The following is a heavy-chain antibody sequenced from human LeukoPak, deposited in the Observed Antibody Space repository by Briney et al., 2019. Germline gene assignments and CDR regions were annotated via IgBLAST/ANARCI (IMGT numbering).Heavy chain of an antibody. J-gene: IGHJ4*02. CDR2: IRNKANSFAT. CDR3: VRGGTYYSDRSGYLY. D-gene: IGHD3-22*01. CDR1: GFTFSDHY. V-gene: IGHV3-72*01. Sequence: PGGSLRLSCAASGFTFSDHYMDWVRQAPGKGLEWVGRIRNKANSFATEYAASVKGRFTVSRDDSKNSLYLQMNSLKTEDTAVYYCVRGGTYYSDRSGYLYWGQGTLVTVSS.